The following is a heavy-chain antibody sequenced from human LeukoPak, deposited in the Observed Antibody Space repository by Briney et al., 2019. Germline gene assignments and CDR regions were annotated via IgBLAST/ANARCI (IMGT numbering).Heavy chain of an antibody. CDR3: ARDDSGSVPY. J-gene: IGHJ4*02. CDR1: GYGFSTYD. V-gene: IGHV1-18*01. CDR2: ISTGNGNT. Sequence: GASVKVSCKAPGYGFSTYDMSWVRQAPGQGLELMGWISTGNGNTKYAQNFQGRVTLTTDTSTSTAYMELWSLRSDDTAVYYCARDDSGSVPYWGQGTLVTVSS. D-gene: IGHD1-26*01.